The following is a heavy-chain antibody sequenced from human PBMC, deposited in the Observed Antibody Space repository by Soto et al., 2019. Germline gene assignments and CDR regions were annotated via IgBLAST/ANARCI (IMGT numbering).Heavy chain of an antibody. D-gene: IGHD6-6*01. J-gene: IGHJ5*02. Sequence: QVQLVQSGAEVKKPGASVKVSCRASGYTFATYGISWVRQAPGQGLEWMGWISVYNGDTNYAQKFQGRVTMTTDTSTSTAYMEARSLRSDDTAVYYCARDGVAVRPGWFDPWGQGPLVTVSS. CDR1: GYTFATYG. CDR3: ARDGVAVRPGWFDP. V-gene: IGHV1-18*01. CDR2: ISVYNGDT.